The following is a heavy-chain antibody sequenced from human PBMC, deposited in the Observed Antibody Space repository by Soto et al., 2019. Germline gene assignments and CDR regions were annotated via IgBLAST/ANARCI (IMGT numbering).Heavy chain of an antibody. J-gene: IGHJ4*02. CDR2: ILVGSGNT. CDR3: AAEVVAPGLYYYYFDY. D-gene: IGHD2-2*01. CDR1: GFTFTSSA. V-gene: IGHV1-58*01. Sequence: QMQLVQSGPEVKKPGTSVKVSCKASGFTFTSSAVHWVRQARGQRLEWIGWILVGSGNTNYAQKFQERVTITRDMSTRTAYMELSSLRSEDTAVYYCAAEVVAPGLYYYYFDYWGQGTLVTVSS.